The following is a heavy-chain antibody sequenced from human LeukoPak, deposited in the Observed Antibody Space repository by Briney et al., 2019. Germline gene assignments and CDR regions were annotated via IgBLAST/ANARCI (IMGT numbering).Heavy chain of an antibody. CDR1: GYTFTSYG. CDR3: ARGSLSKVVPAASLPGG. V-gene: IGHV1-18*01. CDR2: ISAYNGNT. D-gene: IGHD2-2*01. Sequence: ASVKASCKASGYTFTSYGISWVRQAPGQGLEWMGWISAYNGNTNYAQKFQGRVTMTRDTSISTAYMELSRLRSDDTAVYYCARGSLSKVVPAASLPGGWGQGTLVTVSS. J-gene: IGHJ4*02.